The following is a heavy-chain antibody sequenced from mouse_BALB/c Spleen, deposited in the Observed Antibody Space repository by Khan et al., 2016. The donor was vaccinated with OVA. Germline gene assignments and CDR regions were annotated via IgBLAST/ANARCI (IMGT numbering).Heavy chain of an antibody. CDR1: GYTFTTYW. V-gene: IGHV1-7*01. Sequence: QVQLKQSGAELAKPGASVKMSCKASGYTFTTYWMHWVKQRPGQGLEWIGYIHPTSGYTDYNEKFKDRATLSADKSSRTAYMQLSSLTSEDSAVYYCTRDRIDYWGQGTTLTVSS. CDR2: IHPTSGYT. J-gene: IGHJ2*01. CDR3: TRDRIDY.